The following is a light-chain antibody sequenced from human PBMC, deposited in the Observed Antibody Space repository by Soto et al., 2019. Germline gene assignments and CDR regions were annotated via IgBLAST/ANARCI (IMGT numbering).Light chain of an antibody. CDR1: QSVTSNY. V-gene: IGKV3-20*01. CDR3: QQYGSSVTWT. J-gene: IGKJ1*01. CDR2: AAS. Sequence: EVVLTQSPGTVSLSPGERATLSFRASQSVTSNYLAWYQQKPGQAPRLLIYAASSRATGIPDMLSGSGSGTDFTPSISRLEPEDFAVYYCQQYGSSVTWTFGQGTKVEIK.